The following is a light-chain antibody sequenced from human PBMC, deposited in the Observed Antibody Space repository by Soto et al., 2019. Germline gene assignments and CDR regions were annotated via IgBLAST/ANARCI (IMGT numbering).Light chain of an antibody. Sequence: EIVLTQSPATLTLSPGERATLSCRASQSVSSYLAWYQQKPGQAPRLLIYDASNRATGIPARFSGSGSVTDFTLTISSLDPEDFAVYYCQQLSNWPWTFGQGTKVEIK. V-gene: IGKV3-11*01. CDR2: DAS. J-gene: IGKJ1*01. CDR3: QQLSNWPWT. CDR1: QSVSSY.